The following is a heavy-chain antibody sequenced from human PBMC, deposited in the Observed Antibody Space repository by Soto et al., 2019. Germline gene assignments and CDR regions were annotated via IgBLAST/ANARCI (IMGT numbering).Heavy chain of an antibody. CDR3: AKDYGDYYYYYYYMDV. Sequence: GASVKVSCKASGYTFTSYGISWVRQAPGQGLEWMGWISAYNGNTNYAQKLQGRVTMTTDTSTSTAYMELRSLRSDDTAVYYCAKDYGDYYYYYYYMDVWGKGTTVTVSS. D-gene: IGHD4-17*01. CDR1: GYTFTSYG. CDR2: ISAYNGNT. V-gene: IGHV1-18*01. J-gene: IGHJ6*03.